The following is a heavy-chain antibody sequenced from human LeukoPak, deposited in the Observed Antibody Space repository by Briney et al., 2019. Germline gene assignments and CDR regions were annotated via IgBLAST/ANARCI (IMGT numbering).Heavy chain of an antibody. CDR1: GGSFSGYY. V-gene: IGHV4-34*01. D-gene: IGHD4-11*01. CDR3: ARTYSNYVSLNWFDP. Sequence: PSETLSLTCAVYGGSFSGYYWSWIRQPPGKGPEWIGEINHSGSTNYNPSLKSRVTISVDTSKNQFSLKLSSVTAADTAVYYCARTYSNYVSLNWFDPWGQGTLVTVSS. J-gene: IGHJ5*02. CDR2: INHSGST.